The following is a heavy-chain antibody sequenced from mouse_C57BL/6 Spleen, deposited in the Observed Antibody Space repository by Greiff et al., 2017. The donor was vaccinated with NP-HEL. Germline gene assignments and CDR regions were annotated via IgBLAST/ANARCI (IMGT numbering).Heavy chain of an antibody. D-gene: IGHD1-1*01. CDR1: GYTFTGYW. CDR2: ILPGSGST. CDR3: AREGITTVSSTGYFDY. V-gene: IGHV1-9*01. Sequence: VQLVESGAELMKPGASVKLSCKATGYTFTGYWIEWVKQRPGHGLEWIGEILPGSGSTNYNEKFKGKATFTADTSSNTAYMQLSSLTTEDSAIYYCAREGITTVSSTGYFDYWGQGTTLTVSS. J-gene: IGHJ2*01.